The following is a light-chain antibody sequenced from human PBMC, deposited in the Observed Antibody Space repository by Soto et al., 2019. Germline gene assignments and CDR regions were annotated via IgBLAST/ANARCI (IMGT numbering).Light chain of an antibody. V-gene: IGKV3-20*01. Sequence: IVLTQSPGALSLSPGERATLSCRARQSVNSGYLAWYQQKPGQAPRLLIYATSIRTTDFTDRFSGSGSGTDFSLTISGVVPEVSAVYYCHCKQFDCSRIYSFGQWTRVDIK. CDR1: QSVNSGY. J-gene: IGKJ2*01. CDR3: HCKQFDCSRIYS. CDR2: ATS.